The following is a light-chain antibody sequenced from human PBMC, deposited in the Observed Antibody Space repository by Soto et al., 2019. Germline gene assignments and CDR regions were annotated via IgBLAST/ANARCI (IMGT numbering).Light chain of an antibody. CDR2: DAS. CDR3: QQYGSSPIT. Sequence: EIVMTQSPATLSVSPGERATLSCRASQSVRSSLAWYQQKPGQAPRLLIYDASTRATGVPARFSGSGSGTDFTLTISSLQSEDFAVYYCQQYGSSPITFGQGTRLEIK. V-gene: IGKV3-15*01. J-gene: IGKJ5*01. CDR1: QSVRSS.